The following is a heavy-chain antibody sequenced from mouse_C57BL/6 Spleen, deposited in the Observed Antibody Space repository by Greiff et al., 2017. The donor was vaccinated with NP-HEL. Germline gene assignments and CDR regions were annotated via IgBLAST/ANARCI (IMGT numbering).Heavy chain of an antibody. V-gene: IGHV5-9-1*02. CDR2: ISSGGDYI. Sequence: EVKLMESGEGLVKPGGSLKLSCAASGFTFSSYAMSWVRQTPEKRLEWVAYISSGGDYIYYADTVKGRFTISRDNARNTLYLQMSSLKSEDTAMYYCTRYGKGYAMDYWGQGTSVTVSS. D-gene: IGHD2-1*01. J-gene: IGHJ4*01. CDR1: GFTFSSYA. CDR3: TRYGKGYAMDY.